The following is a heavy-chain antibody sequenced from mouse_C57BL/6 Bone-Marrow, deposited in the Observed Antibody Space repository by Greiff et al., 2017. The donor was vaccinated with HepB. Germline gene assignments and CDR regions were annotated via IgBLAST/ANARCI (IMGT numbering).Heavy chain of an antibody. V-gene: IGHV1-26*01. CDR1: GYTFTDYY. Sequence: EVHLVESGPELVKPGASVKISCKASGYTFTDYYMNWVKQSHGKSLEWIGDINPNNGGTSYNQKFKGKATLTVDKSSSTAYMELRSLTSEDSAVYYCARVGGKNWFDYWGQGTTLTVSS. CDR3: ARVGGKNWFDY. D-gene: IGHD4-1*01. CDR2: INPNNGGT. J-gene: IGHJ2*01.